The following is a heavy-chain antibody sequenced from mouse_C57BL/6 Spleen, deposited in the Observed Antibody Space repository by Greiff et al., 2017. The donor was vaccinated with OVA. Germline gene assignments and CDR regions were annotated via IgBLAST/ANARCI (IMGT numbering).Heavy chain of an antibody. V-gene: IGHV1-82*01. CDR2: IYPGDGDT. Sequence: QVQLQQSGPELVKPGASVKISCKASGYAFSSSWMNWVKQRPGTGLEWIGRIYPGDGDTNYNGKFKGKATLTADKSSSTAYMQLSSLTSEDSAVYFCARSNGYYDAMDYWGQGTSVTVSS. CDR1: GYAFSSSW. D-gene: IGHD2-2*01. CDR3: ARSNGYYDAMDY. J-gene: IGHJ4*01.